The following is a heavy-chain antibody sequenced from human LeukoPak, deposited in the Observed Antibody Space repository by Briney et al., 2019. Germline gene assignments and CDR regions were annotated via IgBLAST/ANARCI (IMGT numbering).Heavy chain of an antibody. J-gene: IGHJ4*02. CDR3: AKVIGRDGYNLGEDSYYFDY. CDR1: GFTFSSYG. V-gene: IGHV3-33*06. CDR2: IWYDGSNK. Sequence: GGSLRLSCAASGFTFSSYGMHWVRQAPGKGLEWVAVIWYDGSNKYYADSVKGRFTISRDNSKNTLYLQMNSLRPEDTAVYYCAKVIGRDGYNLGEDSYYFDYWGQGTLVTVSS. D-gene: IGHD5-24*01.